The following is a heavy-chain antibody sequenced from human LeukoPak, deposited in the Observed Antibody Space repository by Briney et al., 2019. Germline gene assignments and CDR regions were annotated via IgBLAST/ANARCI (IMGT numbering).Heavy chain of an antibody. CDR1: GGTFSSYA. CDR3: ARVGGAIGDTP. Sequence: GASVKVSCKASGGTFSSYAISWVRQAPGQGLEWMGGIIPIFGTANYAQKFQGRVTITADESTSTAYMELSSLRPEDTAVYYCARVGGAIGDTPWGQGTLVTVSS. V-gene: IGHV1-69*13. J-gene: IGHJ5*02. D-gene: IGHD3-16*01. CDR2: IIPIFGTA.